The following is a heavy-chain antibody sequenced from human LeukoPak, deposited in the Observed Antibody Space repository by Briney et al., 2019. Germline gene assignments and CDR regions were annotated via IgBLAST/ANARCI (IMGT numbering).Heavy chain of an antibody. J-gene: IGHJ6*02. D-gene: IGHD2-15*01. CDR3: ARVAGYCSGGSCYYYYYGMDV. CDR1: GGSIRRYY. Sequence: SETLSPTCTVSGGSIRRYYWSWIRQPPGKGLEWIGYVYYSGSANNNPSLKSRVTISVDTSKNQFSLKLSSVTAADTAVYYCARVAGYCSGGSCYYYYYGMDVWGQGTTVTVSS. CDR2: VYYSGSA. V-gene: IGHV4-59*01.